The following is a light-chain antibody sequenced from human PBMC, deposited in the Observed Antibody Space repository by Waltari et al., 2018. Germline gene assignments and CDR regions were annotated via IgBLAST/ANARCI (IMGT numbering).Light chain of an antibody. CDR1: QSVGTN. V-gene: IGKV3-15*01. J-gene: IGKJ4*01. CDR2: AAS. CDR3: QQYSKWPLT. Sequence: EIVMTQSPATLSLSPGETATLSCRASQSVGTNLAWYQHKPGQAPRLLIDAASTRAAGIPGKFSGSGSGTEFTLFITYLQSEDLAVYYCQQYSKWPLTFSGGTKVEIK.